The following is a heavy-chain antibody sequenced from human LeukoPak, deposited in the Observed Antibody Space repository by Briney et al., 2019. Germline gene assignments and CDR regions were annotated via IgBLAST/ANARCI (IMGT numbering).Heavy chain of an antibody. Sequence: GESLRLSCAASGFTFSSYSMNWVRQAPGKGLEWISYISRGSVTIYYADSVKGRFTISRDNAKNSLSLQMNSLRDEDTAVYYCARDVGIDFDLWGRGTLVTVSS. J-gene: IGHJ2*01. V-gene: IGHV3-48*02. D-gene: IGHD6-13*01. CDR3: ARDVGIDFDL. CDR2: ISRGSVTI. CDR1: GFTFSSYS.